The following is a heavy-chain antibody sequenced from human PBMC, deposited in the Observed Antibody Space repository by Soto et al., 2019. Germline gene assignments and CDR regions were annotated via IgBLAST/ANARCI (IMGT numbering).Heavy chain of an antibody. Sequence: QVQLVESGGGVVQPGRSLRLSCAASGFTFSSYGMHWVRQAPGKGLEWVAVISYDGSNKYYADSVKGRFTISRDNSKHTLYLQMNSLRAEDTAVYYCAKATMTAMVTYFDYWGQGTLVTVSS. J-gene: IGHJ4*02. CDR3: AKATMTAMVTYFDY. V-gene: IGHV3-30*18. CDR1: GFTFSSYG. D-gene: IGHD5-18*01. CDR2: ISYDGSNK.